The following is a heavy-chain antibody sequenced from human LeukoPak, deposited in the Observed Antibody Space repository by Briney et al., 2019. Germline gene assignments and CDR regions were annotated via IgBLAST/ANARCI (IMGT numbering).Heavy chain of an antibody. V-gene: IGHV3-7*01. J-gene: IGHJ4*02. Sequence: GGSLRLSCAAPGFTFSSYWMSWVRQAPGKGLEWVANIKQDGSEKYYVDSVKGRFTISRDDAKNSLYLQMNSLRAEDTAVYYCARYIYSSGWCFDYWGQGTLVTVSS. CDR1: GFTFSSYW. CDR2: IKQDGSEK. D-gene: IGHD6-19*01. CDR3: ARYIYSSGWCFDY.